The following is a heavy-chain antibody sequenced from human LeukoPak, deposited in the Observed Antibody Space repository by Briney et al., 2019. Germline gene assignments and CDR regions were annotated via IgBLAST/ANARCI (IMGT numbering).Heavy chain of an antibody. CDR1: GFTFSRHG. J-gene: IGHJ4*02. D-gene: IGHD6-13*01. V-gene: IGHV3-23*01. CDR3: ARERTIAAAGTHKPLGY. CDR2: ISGSGDTT. Sequence: GGSLRLSCAASGFTFSRHGMNWVRQAPGKGLEWVSGISGSGDTTYYADSGKGRFTICGDNSKNSLYLQMNSLRSEDTAVYYCARERTIAAAGTHKPLGYWGQGTLVTVSS.